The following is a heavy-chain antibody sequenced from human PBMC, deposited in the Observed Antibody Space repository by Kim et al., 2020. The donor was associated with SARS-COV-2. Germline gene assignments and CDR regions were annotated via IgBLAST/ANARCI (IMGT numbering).Heavy chain of an antibody. Sequence: GGSLRLSCAASGFTFSSYGMHWVRQAPGKGLEWVAVIWYDGSNKYYADSVKGRFTISRDNSKNTLYLQMNSLRAEDTAVYYCARDKGFWSGYTNNWFDPWGQGTLVTVSS. CDR2: IWYDGSNK. J-gene: IGHJ5*02. CDR1: GFTFSSYG. D-gene: IGHD3-3*01. CDR3: ARDKGFWSGYTNNWFDP. V-gene: IGHV3-33*01.